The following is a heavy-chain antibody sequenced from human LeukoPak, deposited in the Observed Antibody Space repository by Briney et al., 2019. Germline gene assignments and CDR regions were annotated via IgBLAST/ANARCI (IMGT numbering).Heavy chain of an antibody. D-gene: IGHD4-11*01. J-gene: IGHJ6*02. CDR1: GGSISTYY. Sequence: PSETLSLTCTVSGGSISTYYWSWIRQPPGKGLEWIGHIYYTGSTSYNPSLKSRVTISVDTSKNQFSLKLSSATAADTAVYYCARLSSTVTTTAGLYYYYGMDVWGQGTTVTVSS. CDR2: IYYTGST. V-gene: IGHV4-59*08. CDR3: ARLSSTVTTTAGLYYYYGMDV.